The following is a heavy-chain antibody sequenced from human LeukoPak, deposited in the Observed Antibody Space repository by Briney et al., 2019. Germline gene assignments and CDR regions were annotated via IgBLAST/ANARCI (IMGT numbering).Heavy chain of an antibody. CDR3: AKDRARSGYVPYYYYYMDV. CDR1: GFTFSSYE. D-gene: IGHD5-12*01. V-gene: IGHV3-48*03. CDR2: ISSSGSTI. J-gene: IGHJ6*03. Sequence: AGGSLRLSCAASGFTFSSYEMNWVRQAPGKGLESVSYISSSGSTIYYADSVKGRFTISRDNSKNTLYLRMNSLSAEATAVYYCAKDRARSGYVPYYYYYMDVWGKGTTVTVSS.